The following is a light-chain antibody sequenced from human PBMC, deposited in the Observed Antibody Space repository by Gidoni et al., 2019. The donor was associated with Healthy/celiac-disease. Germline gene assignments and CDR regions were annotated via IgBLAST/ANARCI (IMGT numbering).Light chain of an antibody. CDR1: QSLLHSNGYND. Sequence: IVMTQSPLSLPVTPGEPASLSCRSRQSLLHSNGYNDLDWYLQKPGQSPQLLIYLGSNRASGVPDRFSGSGSGTDFTLKISRVEAEDVGVYYCMQARQTPPAFGQGTKLEIK. J-gene: IGKJ2*01. V-gene: IGKV2-28*01. CDR2: LGS. CDR3: MQARQTPPA.